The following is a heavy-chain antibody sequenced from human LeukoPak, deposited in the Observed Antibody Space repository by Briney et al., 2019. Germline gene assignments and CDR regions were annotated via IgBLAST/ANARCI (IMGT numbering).Heavy chain of an antibody. V-gene: IGHV3-23*01. CDR2: ISGSGGST. CDR3: ARTITAVDAFDI. D-gene: IGHD5-18*01. Sequence: GGSLRLSCAASGFTFSSYAMSWVRQAPGKGLEWVSAISGSGGSTYYADSVKGRFTISRDNSKNTLYLQMNSLRAEDTAVYYCARTITAVDAFDIWGQGTMVTVSS. CDR1: GFTFSSYA. J-gene: IGHJ3*02.